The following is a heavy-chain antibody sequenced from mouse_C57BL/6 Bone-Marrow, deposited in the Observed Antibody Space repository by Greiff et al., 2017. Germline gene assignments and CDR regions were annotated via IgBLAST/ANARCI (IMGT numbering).Heavy chain of an antibody. CDR1: GYTFTSYG. CDR3: ARGDYYYGSSYGRFAY. J-gene: IGHJ3*01. Sequence: VQLQQSGAELARPGASVKLSCKASGYTFTSYGISWVKQRTGQGLEWIGEIYPRSGNPYYNEKFKGKATLTADKSSSTAYMELRSLTSEDSAVYFCARGDYYYGSSYGRFAYWGQVTLVTVSA. V-gene: IGHV1-81*01. D-gene: IGHD1-1*01. CDR2: IYPRSGNP.